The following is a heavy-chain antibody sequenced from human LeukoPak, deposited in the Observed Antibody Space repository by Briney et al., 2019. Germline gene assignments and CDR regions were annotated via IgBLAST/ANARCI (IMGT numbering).Heavy chain of an antibody. Sequence: GGSLRLSCAASGFTFSSYGMHWVRQAPGKGLEWVAFIRYDGSNKYYADSVKGRFTISRDNSKNTLYLQMNSLRAEDTAVYHCAKDWGYSYGFFDYWGQGTLVTVSS. CDR2: IRYDGSNK. V-gene: IGHV3-30*02. D-gene: IGHD5-18*01. CDR1: GFTFSSYG. CDR3: AKDWGYSYGFFDY. J-gene: IGHJ4*02.